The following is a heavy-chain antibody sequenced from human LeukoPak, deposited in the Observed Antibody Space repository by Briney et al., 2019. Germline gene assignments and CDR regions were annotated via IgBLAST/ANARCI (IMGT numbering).Heavy chain of an antibody. Sequence: SETPSLTCTVSGGSITNNNFYWSWIRQPPGKGLEWIGYIYYSGSTYYNPSLKSRVTISVDTSKNQFSLKLNSVTAADTTVYYCARAETSSGWYGSSYYLDYWGQGTLVTVSS. CDR3: ARAETSSGWYGSSYYLDY. J-gene: IGHJ4*02. CDR1: GGSITNNNFY. D-gene: IGHD6-19*01. CDR2: IYYSGST. V-gene: IGHV4-61*01.